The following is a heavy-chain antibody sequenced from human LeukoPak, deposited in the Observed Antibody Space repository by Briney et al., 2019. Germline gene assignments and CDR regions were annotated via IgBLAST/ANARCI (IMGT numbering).Heavy chain of an antibody. CDR1: GFTFKSHA. D-gene: IGHD3-22*01. V-gene: IGHV3-23*01. Sequence: GGSLRLSCAASGFTFKSHAMSWVRQAPGKGLEWFSATSGSGGSKFYADSVKGRFTISRDNSKDTLYLQMNSLRAEDTAIYYCAKFPSYDSSGHDGFDVWGQGTRVTVSS. CDR3: AKFPSYDSSGHDGFDV. J-gene: IGHJ3*01. CDR2: TSGSGGSK.